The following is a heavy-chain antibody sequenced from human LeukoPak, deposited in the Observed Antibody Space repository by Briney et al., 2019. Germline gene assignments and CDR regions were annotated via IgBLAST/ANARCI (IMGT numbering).Heavy chain of an antibody. V-gene: IGHV1-18*01. CDR1: GYTFTSYG. CDR2: ISAYNGNT. CDR3: ARSSSIVVVPAAMGYDY. D-gene: IGHD2-2*01. J-gene: IGHJ4*02. Sequence: ASVKVSCKGSGYTFTSYGISWVRQAPGQGLEWMGWISAYNGNTNYAQKLQGRVTMTTDTSTSTAYMELRSLRSDDTAVYYCARSSSIVVVPAAMGYDYWGQGTLVTVSS.